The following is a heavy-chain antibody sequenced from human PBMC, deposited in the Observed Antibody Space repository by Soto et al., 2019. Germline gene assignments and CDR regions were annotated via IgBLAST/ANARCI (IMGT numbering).Heavy chain of an antibody. D-gene: IGHD4-17*01. CDR1: GGSVSSGSYY. CDR3: ARDLGDYSSSDLDY. J-gene: IGHJ4*02. Sequence: SEPLSLTCTVSGGSVSSGSYYWSWIRQPPGKGLEWIGYIYYSGSTNYNPSLKSRVTISVDTSKNQFSLKLSSVTAADTAVYYCARDLGDYSSSDLDYWGKRTRVTVSS. V-gene: IGHV4-61*01. CDR2: IYYSGST.